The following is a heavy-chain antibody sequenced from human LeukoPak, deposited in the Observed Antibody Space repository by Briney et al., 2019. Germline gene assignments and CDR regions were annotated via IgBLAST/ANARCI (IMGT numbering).Heavy chain of an antibody. Sequence: SETLSLTCAVYGGSFSGYYWSWIRQPPGKGLEWIGNIYYSGSTYYNSSLKSRVTISVDTSKNRFSLKLRSVTAADTAVYYCARYCSSTSCYRDAFDIWGQGTMVTVSS. V-gene: IGHV4-34*01. CDR2: IYYSGST. CDR1: GGSFSGYY. J-gene: IGHJ3*02. D-gene: IGHD2-2*01. CDR3: ARYCSSTSCYRDAFDI.